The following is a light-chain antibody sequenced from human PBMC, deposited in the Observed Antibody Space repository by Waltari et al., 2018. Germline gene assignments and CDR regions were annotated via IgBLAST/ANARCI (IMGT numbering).Light chain of an antibody. J-gene: IGLJ2*01. V-gene: IGLV2-14*03. CDR3: SSYTTTTTL. Sequence: QSDLTQPSSVSGSPGQSITISCTGTSSAIGCYVAWYQQHPGKAPKLMIYDVNKRPSWISNRFSGSKSGNTASLSISGLQTEDEASYYCSSYTTTTTLFGGGTKLTVL. CDR2: DVN. CDR1: SSAIGCY.